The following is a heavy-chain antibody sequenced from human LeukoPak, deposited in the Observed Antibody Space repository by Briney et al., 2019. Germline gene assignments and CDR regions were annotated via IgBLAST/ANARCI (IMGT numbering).Heavy chain of an antibody. CDR3: ARGLTIFGVVNDAFDI. CDR2: INSDGSST. Sequence: GGSLRLSCTASGFTFSSYWMHWVRQAPGQGLEWVSLINSDGSSTNYAHSVKGRFTISRDNVKNTLYLQMNSLRAEDTAVYYCARGLTIFGVVNDAFDIWGQGTMVTVSS. D-gene: IGHD3-3*01. V-gene: IGHV3-74*01. J-gene: IGHJ3*02. CDR1: GFTFSSYW.